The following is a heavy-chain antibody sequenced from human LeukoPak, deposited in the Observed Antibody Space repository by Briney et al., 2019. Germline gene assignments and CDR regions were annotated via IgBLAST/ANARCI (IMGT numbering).Heavy chain of an antibody. CDR3: AREHYFYHMDG. V-gene: IGHV3-30*02. CDR2: IRYDGGNT. CDR1: GFIFSNYA. Sequence: GGSLRLSCAASGFIFSNYAMQWVRQAPGMGLEWVAFIRYDGGNTYYADSVKGRFTISRDSAKNSLYLQMNSLRAEDTAVYYCAREHYFYHMDGWGEGTTVTVSS. J-gene: IGHJ6*03.